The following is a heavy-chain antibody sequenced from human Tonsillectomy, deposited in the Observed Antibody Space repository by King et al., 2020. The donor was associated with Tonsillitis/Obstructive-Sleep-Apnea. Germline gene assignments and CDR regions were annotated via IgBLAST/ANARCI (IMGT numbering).Heavy chain of an antibody. CDR3: ARDGWGPAASDY. CDR1: GYTFTRYA. Sequence: VQLVESGSELKKPGASVKVSCKASGYTFTRYAMNWVRQAPGQGLEWMGWINTNTGNPTYAQGFTGRFVFSLDPSVSTAYLQISSLKAEDTAVYYCARDGWGPAASDYWGQGTLVTVSS. CDR2: INTNTGNP. D-gene: IGHD2-2*01. J-gene: IGHJ4*02. V-gene: IGHV7-4-1*02.